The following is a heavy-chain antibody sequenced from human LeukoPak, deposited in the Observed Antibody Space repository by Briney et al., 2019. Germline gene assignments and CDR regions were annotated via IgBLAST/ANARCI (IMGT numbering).Heavy chain of an antibody. J-gene: IGHJ5*02. D-gene: IGHD1-14*01. Sequence: GGSLRLSCAASGFTFSNSDMSWVRQAPGKGLEWVSAIGGSGSSTFYADSVKGRFTVSRDNSKNTLYLQMSSLRAEDTAVYYCAKSRLTPHPWGQGTLVTVS. CDR2: IGGSGSST. V-gene: IGHV3-23*01. CDR1: GFTFSNSD. CDR3: AKSRLTPHP.